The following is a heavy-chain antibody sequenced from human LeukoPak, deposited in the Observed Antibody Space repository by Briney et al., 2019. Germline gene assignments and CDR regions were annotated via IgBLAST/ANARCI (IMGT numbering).Heavy chain of an antibody. CDR1: GFIVSSNY. D-gene: IGHD7-27*01. J-gene: IGHJ4*01. CDR2: IYSGGST. CDR3: ARAATLAGPFAY. Sequence: PGGSLRLSCAASGFIVSSNYMSWVRQAPGKGLEWVSTIYSGGSTYYADSVKGRFTISRDNSQNTLYLQMNSLRAEDTAVYYCARAATLAGPFAYWSQGSLLTVSA. V-gene: IGHV3-53*01.